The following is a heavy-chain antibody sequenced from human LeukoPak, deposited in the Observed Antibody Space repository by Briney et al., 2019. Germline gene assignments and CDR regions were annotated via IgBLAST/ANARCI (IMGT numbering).Heavy chain of an antibody. D-gene: IGHD3-3*01. CDR2: IYHSGTT. Sequence: PSETLSLTCTVSGGSISSGDYYWSWIRQPPGKGLEWIGYIYHSGTTYYKPSLKSRLTISVDTSENQFSLKMTSVTAADTAVYYCARLATNPNVKRGYSDWGQGTLVTVSS. CDR3: ARLATNPNVKRGYSD. V-gene: IGHV4-30-4*08. CDR1: GGSISSGDYY. J-gene: IGHJ4*02.